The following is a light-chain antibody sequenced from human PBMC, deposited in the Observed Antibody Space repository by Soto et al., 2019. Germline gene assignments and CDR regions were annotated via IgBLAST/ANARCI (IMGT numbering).Light chain of an antibody. Sequence: QSALTQPPSASGSPGQSVPISCSGSSSDVGGYNYISWYQQHPGKAPKLMIYEVSKRPSGVPDRLSGSKSGNTASLTVSGLQAEDEADYYCSSYGGSNTVVFGGGTKLTVL. CDR1: SSDVGGYNY. CDR3: SSYGGSNTVV. V-gene: IGLV2-8*01. J-gene: IGLJ2*01. CDR2: EVS.